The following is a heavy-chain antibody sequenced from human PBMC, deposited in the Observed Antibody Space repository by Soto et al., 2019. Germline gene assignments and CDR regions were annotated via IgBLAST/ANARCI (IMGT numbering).Heavy chain of an antibody. D-gene: IGHD3-10*01. CDR3: ARAAVTMVRGVGVYYFDY. CDR1: GFTFSSYA. J-gene: IGHJ4*02. V-gene: IGHV3-30-3*01. CDR2: ISYDGSNK. Sequence: PLRLSCAAAGFTFSSYAMHWVRQAPVKGLEWVAVISYDGSNKYYADSVKGRFTISRDNSKNTLYLQMNSLRAEDTAVYYCARAAVTMVRGVGVYYFDYWGQGTLVTVSS.